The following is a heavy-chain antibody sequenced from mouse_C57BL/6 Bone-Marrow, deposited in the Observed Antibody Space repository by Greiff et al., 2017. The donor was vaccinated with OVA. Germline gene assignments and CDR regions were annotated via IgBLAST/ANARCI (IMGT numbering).Heavy chain of an antibody. CDR3: TANWDWFAY. Sequence: VQLKQSGAELVRPGASVKLSCTASGFNIKDDYMHWVKQRPEQGLEWIGWIDPENGDTEYASKFQGKATITADTSSNTAYLQFSSLTSEDTAVYYCTANWDWFAYWGQGTLVTVSA. J-gene: IGHJ3*01. V-gene: IGHV14-4*01. CDR2: IDPENGDT. D-gene: IGHD4-1*02. CDR1: GFNIKDDY.